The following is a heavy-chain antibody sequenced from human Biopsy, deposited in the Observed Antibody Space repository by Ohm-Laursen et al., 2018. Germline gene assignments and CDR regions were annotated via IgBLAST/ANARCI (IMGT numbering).Heavy chain of an antibody. V-gene: IGHV4-59*11. J-gene: IGHJ4*02. Sequence: VTLSLTCTVSGGSFTGHYWSWIRQPPGKGLEWIGHISYTGYTSYNASLKSRATISVDTSRNHFSLRLSSLTAADTAVYYCARGSNDFGGLYFPRWGQGTLLTVSS. CDR2: ISYTGYT. CDR3: ARGSNDFGGLYFPR. CDR1: GGSFTGHY. D-gene: IGHD4-23*01.